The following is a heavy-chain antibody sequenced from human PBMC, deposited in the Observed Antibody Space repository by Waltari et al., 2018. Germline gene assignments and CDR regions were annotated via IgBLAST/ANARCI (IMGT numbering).Heavy chain of an antibody. Sequence: EVKLVESGRGLVQPGGSLRLSCAASGFTFNHYWMTWVRQAPGKGLEWVANIKQDGSVKYYVDSVKGRFTISRDNAKNSVYLQMNSLRAEDTAVYYCARIGYSSSSLDYWGQGTLVTVSS. CDR3: ARIGYSSSSLDY. V-gene: IGHV3-7*01. CDR2: IKQDGSVK. D-gene: IGHD6-6*01. CDR1: GFTFNHYW. J-gene: IGHJ4*02.